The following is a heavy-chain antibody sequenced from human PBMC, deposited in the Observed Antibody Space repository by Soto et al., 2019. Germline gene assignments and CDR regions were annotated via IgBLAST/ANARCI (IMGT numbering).Heavy chain of an antibody. J-gene: IGHJ4*02. D-gene: IGHD6-19*01. CDR1: GYSFTSYW. CDR3: ARLGEVAGTYDY. Sequence: GESLKISCKGSGYSFTSYWIGWVRQTPGKGLEWMGIIYPGDSDTRYSPSFQGHVTLSADKSISTAYLQWSSLKASDTAVYFCARLGEVAGTYDYWGQGTLVTVSS. V-gene: IGHV5-51*01. CDR2: IYPGDSDT.